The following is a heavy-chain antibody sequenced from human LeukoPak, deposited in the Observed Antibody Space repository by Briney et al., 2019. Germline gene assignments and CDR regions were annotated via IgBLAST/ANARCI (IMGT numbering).Heavy chain of an antibody. CDR3: AKDSTMIRGSFDY. V-gene: IGHV3-43*02. D-gene: IGHD3-10*01. CDR1: GFTLDDYA. J-gene: IGHJ4*02. Sequence: GGSLRLSCAASGFTLDDYALHWVRHAPGKGLEWVSSISTISVNTYYADCVKGRFTISRENSKNSLYLQMNTLRTEDTGMYYCAKDSTMIRGSFDYWGQGTLVTVSS. CDR2: ISTISVNT.